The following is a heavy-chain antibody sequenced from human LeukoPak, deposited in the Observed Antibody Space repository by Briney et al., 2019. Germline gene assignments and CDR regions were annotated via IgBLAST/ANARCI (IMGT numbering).Heavy chain of an antibody. D-gene: IGHD3-22*01. CDR2: IYYSGST. J-gene: IGHJ4*02. CDR1: GGSTTSYY. Sequence: SETLSLTCTVSGGSTTSYYWSWIRQPPGKGLEWIGYIYYSGSTNYNPSLKSRVTISVDTSKNQFSLKLSSVTAADTSVYYCSGGYYGGNYWGQGTLVTVSS. CDR3: SGGYYGGNY. V-gene: IGHV4-59*08.